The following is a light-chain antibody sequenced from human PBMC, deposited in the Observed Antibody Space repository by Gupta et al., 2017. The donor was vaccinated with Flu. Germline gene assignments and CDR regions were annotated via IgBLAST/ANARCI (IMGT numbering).Light chain of an antibody. CDR1: TGAVSNGYY. J-gene: IGLJ1*01. CDR2: VTT. V-gene: IGLV7-43*01. CDR3: LHYCGSTHPV. Sequence: QTVVTQAPSLPVSPGGTVTLTCASSTGAVSNGYYPNWFQQKPGQAPRTLIYVTTNRHACTPALFACSLLGGNAVLTLSSAQPEDEALYYCLHYCGSTHPVFGTGTKVTVL.